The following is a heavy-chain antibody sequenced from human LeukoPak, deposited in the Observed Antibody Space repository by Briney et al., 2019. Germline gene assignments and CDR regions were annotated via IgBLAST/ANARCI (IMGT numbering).Heavy chain of an antibody. V-gene: IGHV3-30*14. CDR2: ISYDGSNK. Sequence: GGSLRLSCAASGYTFSSYAMRWVRQAPGKGLEWVAVISYDGSNKYYADSVKGRFTISRDNSKNTLYLQMSSLRAEDTAVYYCVKEGRHYDFWSGYQYYFDYWGQGTLVTVSS. CDR3: VKEGRHYDFWSGYQYYFDY. J-gene: IGHJ4*02. CDR1: GYTFSSYA. D-gene: IGHD3-3*01.